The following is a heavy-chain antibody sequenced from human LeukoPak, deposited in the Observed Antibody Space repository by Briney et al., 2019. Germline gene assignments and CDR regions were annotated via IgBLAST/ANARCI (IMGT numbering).Heavy chain of an antibody. CDR3: ARSRSYYTEPARDYGMDV. D-gene: IGHD3-3*01. Sequence: PKASVKVSCKASGYTFTSYAMHWVRQAPGQRLEWMGWINAGNGNTKYSQKFQGRVTNTRDTSASTAYMELSSLRSEDTAVYYCARSRSYYTEPARDYGMDVWGQGTTVTVSS. V-gene: IGHV1-3*01. J-gene: IGHJ6*02. CDR2: INAGNGNT. CDR1: GYTFTSYA.